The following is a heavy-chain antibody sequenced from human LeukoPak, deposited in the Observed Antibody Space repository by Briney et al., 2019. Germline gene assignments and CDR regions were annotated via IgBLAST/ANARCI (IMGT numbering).Heavy chain of an antibody. CDR3: AREERLYYDSSGLFMGNYGMDV. CDR2: INPSGGST. V-gene: IGHV1-46*01. D-gene: IGHD3-22*01. CDR1: GYTFTSYY. Sequence: ASVKVSCKASGYTFTSYYMHWVRQAPGQGLEWMGIINPSGGSTSYAQKFQGRVTMTRDTSTSTVYMELSSLRSEDTAVYYCAREERLYYDSSGLFMGNYGMDVWGQGTTVTVSS. J-gene: IGHJ6*02.